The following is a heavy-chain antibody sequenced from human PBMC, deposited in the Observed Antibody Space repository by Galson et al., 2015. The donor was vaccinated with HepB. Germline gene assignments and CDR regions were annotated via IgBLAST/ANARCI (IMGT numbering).Heavy chain of an antibody. J-gene: IGHJ6*02. Sequence: SLRLSCAASGFTFSSYSMNWVRQAPGKGLEWVSSISSSSSYIYYADSVKGRFTISRDNAKNSLYLQMNSLRAEDTAVYYCASLGVAVAGTPGYGMDVWGQGTTVTVSS. D-gene: IGHD6-19*01. V-gene: IGHV3-21*01. CDR2: ISSSSSYI. CDR1: GFTFSSYS. CDR3: ASLGVAVAGTPGYGMDV.